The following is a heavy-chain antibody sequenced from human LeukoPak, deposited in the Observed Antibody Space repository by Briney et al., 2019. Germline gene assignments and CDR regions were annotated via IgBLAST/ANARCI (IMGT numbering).Heavy chain of an antibody. Sequence: PSETLSLTCTVSGGSISSSSYYWGWIRQPPGKGLEWIGSLYYSGSTYYNPSIKSRVTILVDTSKKQFSLRLTSVTAADTAVYYCARVDYNYYMDVWGKGTTVTVSS. CDR2: LYYSGST. V-gene: IGHV4-39*07. CDR3: ARVDYNYYMDV. CDR1: GGSISSSSYY. J-gene: IGHJ6*03.